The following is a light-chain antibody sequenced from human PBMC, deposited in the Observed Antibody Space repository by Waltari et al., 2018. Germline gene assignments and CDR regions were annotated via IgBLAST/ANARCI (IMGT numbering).Light chain of an antibody. CDR2: EGS. J-gene: IGLJ2*01. V-gene: IGLV2-8*01. Sequence: YHKHRGEAPKRRICEGSERPSGVLDRFSGAESGAMAALTVSVLKAEDEADYYCRSYAGSNNLIFGGGIKLTVL. CDR3: RSYAGSNNLI.